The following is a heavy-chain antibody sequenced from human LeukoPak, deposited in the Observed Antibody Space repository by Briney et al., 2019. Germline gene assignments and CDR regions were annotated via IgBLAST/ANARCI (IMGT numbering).Heavy chain of an antibody. CDR1: GGSISSGDYY. Sequence: SQTLSLTCTVSGGSISSGDYYWSWIRQPPGKGLEWIGYIYYSGSTYYNPSLKSRVTISVDTSKNQFSLKLSSVTAADTAVYYCARNRWDSSGWYVIDHWGQGTLVTVSS. D-gene: IGHD6-19*01. CDR2: IYYSGST. V-gene: IGHV4-30-4*01. CDR3: ARNRWDSSGWYVIDH. J-gene: IGHJ4*02.